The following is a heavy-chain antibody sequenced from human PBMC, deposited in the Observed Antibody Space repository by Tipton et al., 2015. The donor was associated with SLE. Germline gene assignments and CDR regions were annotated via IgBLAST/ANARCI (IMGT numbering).Heavy chain of an antibody. J-gene: IGHJ4*02. CDR1: GFTFSTYA. Sequence: SLRLSCAASGFTFSTYAMNWVRQAPGKGLEWVSGISGGGGATYYADSLEGHFTISRDNSKNTLYLQMNSLRAEDTAVYYCARGRGGEQWLVDYWGQGTLVTVSS. D-gene: IGHD6-19*01. V-gene: IGHV3-23*01. CDR3: ARGRGGEQWLVDY. CDR2: ISGGGGAT.